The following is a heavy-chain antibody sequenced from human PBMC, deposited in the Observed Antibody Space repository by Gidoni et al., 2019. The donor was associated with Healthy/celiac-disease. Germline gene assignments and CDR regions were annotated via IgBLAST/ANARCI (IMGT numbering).Heavy chain of an antibody. CDR3: TRGQTYGMDV. Sequence: EVQLVESGGGLVQPGGALKLSCAASGFTFSGSAMPWVRQASGKGLGWVGRIRSKANSYATAYAASVKGRFTISRDDSKNTAYLQMNSLKTEDTAVYYCTRGQTYGMDVWGQGTTVTVSS. CDR2: IRSKANSYAT. V-gene: IGHV3-73*02. CDR1: GFTFSGSA. J-gene: IGHJ6*02.